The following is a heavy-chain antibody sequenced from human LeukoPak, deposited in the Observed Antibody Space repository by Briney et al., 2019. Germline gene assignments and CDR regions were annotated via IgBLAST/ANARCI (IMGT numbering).Heavy chain of an antibody. Sequence: GGSLRLSCAASGFTFDDYAMHWVRQAPGEGLEWVSGISWNSGSVAYADSLKGRFTISRDNAKNSLYLQMNSLRAEDTALYYCAKGRIMFGGVIDPFDYWGQGTPVTVS. V-gene: IGHV3-9*01. CDR3: AKGRIMFGGVIDPFDY. J-gene: IGHJ4*02. D-gene: IGHD3-16*02. CDR1: GFTFDDYA. CDR2: ISWNSGSV.